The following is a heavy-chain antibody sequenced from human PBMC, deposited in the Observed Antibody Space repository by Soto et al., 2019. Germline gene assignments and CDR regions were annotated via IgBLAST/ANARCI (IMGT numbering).Heavy chain of an antibody. J-gene: IGHJ5*02. D-gene: IGHD2-2*01. CDR2: IYYSGST. CDR1: GGSISSYY. CDR3: ARAPLGCSTSCSPRWFDP. Sequence: SETLSLTCTVSGGSISSYYWSWIRQPPGKGLEWIGYIYYSGSTNYNPSLKSRVTISVDTSKNQFSLKLSSVTAADTAVYYCARAPLGCSTSCSPRWFDPWGQGTLVTVSS. V-gene: IGHV4-59*01.